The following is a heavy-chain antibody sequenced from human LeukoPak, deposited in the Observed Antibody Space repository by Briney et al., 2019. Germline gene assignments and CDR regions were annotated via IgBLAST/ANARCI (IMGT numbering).Heavy chain of an antibody. J-gene: IGHJ4*02. Sequence: ASVKVSCKASGYTFTSYGISWVRQAPGQGLEWMGWISAYNGNTNYAQKLQGRVTMTTDTSTSTAYMELRSLRSDDTAVYYSARGPLRSPSVLPYVVYWGQGTLFTVSS. CDR3: ARGPLRSPSVLPYVVY. CDR1: GYTFTSYG. CDR2: ISAYNGNT. D-gene: IGHD3-10*01. V-gene: IGHV1-18*01.